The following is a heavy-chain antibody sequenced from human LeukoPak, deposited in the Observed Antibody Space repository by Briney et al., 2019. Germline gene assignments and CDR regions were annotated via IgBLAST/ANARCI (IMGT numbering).Heavy chain of an antibody. CDR2: INPSGGST. Sequence: ASVKVSCKASGYTFTSYYMHWVRQAPGQGLEWMGIINPSGGSTSYAQKFQGRVTMTRDTSTSTVYMELSSLRSEDTAVYYCARVLAAVGTWGAFDIWGQGTMVTVSS. V-gene: IGHV1-46*01. D-gene: IGHD6-13*01. J-gene: IGHJ3*02. CDR3: ARVLAAVGTWGAFDI. CDR1: GYTFTSYY.